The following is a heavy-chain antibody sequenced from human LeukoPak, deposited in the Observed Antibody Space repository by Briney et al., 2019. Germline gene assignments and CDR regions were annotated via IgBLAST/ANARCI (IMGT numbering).Heavy chain of an antibody. J-gene: IGHJ4*02. V-gene: IGHV3-30*02. CDR3: AKDSLRGYSYGGPDY. CDR2: IRYDGSNK. D-gene: IGHD5-18*01. Sequence: GGSLRLSCAASGFTFSSYGMHWVRQAPGKGLEWVAFIRYDGSNKYYADSVKGRFTISRDNSKNTLYLQMNSLRAEDTAVYYCAKDSLRGYSYGGPDYWGQGTLVTVSS. CDR1: GFTFSSYG.